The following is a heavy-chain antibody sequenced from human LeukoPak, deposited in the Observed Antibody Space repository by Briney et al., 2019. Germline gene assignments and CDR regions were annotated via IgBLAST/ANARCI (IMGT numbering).Heavy chain of an antibody. CDR2: IYSGGTT. CDR1: DFTVSRNY. D-gene: IGHD6-19*01. J-gene: IGHJ4*02. V-gene: IGHV3-53*01. CDR3: AKGPLIEVAGTTWDY. Sequence: GGSLRLSCAASDFTVSRNYMSWVRQAPGKGLEWVSVIYSGGTTKYADSVKGRFTISRDNSKNTLHLQMNSLRAEDTAVYYCAKGPLIEVAGTTWDYWGQGTLVTVSS.